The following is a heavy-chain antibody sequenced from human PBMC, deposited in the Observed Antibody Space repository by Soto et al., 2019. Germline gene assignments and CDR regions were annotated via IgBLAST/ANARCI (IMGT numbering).Heavy chain of an antibody. CDR1: GFTFSSYG. D-gene: IGHD3-9*01. Sequence: GGSLRLSCAASGFTFSSYGMHWVRQAPGKGLEWVAVIWYDGSNKYYADSVKGRFTISRDNSKNTLYLQMNSLRAEDTAVYYCARDRGNYDILTGYYRPDYWGQGTLVTVSS. V-gene: IGHV3-33*01. CDR3: ARDRGNYDILTGYYRPDY. J-gene: IGHJ4*02. CDR2: IWYDGSNK.